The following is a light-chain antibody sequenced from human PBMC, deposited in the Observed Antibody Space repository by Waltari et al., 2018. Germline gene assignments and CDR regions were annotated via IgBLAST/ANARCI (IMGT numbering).Light chain of an antibody. Sequence: DIVMTQSPDSLAVSLGERATINCKSSQSVLYNSNNRNYLAWYQQKPGQPPKLLIYWASTRESGVPDRFDGSGSWTDFTLTITSLQAEDVAVYYCQQYYSRPLTFGGGTKVEIK. V-gene: IGKV4-1*01. CDR3: QQYYSRPLT. CDR1: QSVLYNSNNRNY. J-gene: IGKJ4*01. CDR2: WAS.